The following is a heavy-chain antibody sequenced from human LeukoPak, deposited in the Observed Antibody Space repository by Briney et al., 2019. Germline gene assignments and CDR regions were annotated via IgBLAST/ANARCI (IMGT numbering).Heavy chain of an antibody. CDR3: ARAVSRDGYNFDY. D-gene: IGHD5-24*01. CDR2: INPNSGGT. CDR1: GYTFTGYY. Sequence: ASVKVSCKASGYTFTGYYMHWVRQAPGQGLEWMGWINPNSGGTNYAQKFQGRVTMTRDTSISTAYMDLSRLRSDDTAVYYCARAVSRDGYNFDYWGQGTLVTVSS. V-gene: IGHV1-2*02. J-gene: IGHJ4*02.